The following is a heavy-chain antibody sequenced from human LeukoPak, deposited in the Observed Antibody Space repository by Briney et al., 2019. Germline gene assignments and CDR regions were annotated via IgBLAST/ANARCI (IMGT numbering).Heavy chain of an antibody. V-gene: IGHV1-18*01. J-gene: IGHJ4*02. CDR1: GYTFTSYG. D-gene: IGHD4-23*01. Sequence: GVSVEVSCKASGYTFTSYGISWVRQAPGHGLEWRGWFSAYNGNTNYAQKLQGRVTMTTDTSTSTAYMELRSLRSDATAVYYCARDYYGGYFSDYWGQGTLVTVSS. CDR3: ARDYYGGYFSDY. CDR2: FSAYNGNT.